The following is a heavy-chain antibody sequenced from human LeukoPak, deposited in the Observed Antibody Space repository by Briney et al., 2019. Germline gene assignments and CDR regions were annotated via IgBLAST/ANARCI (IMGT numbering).Heavy chain of an antibody. CDR3: AKGRGSSGYIYFDY. CDR1: GFTFSSYG. V-gene: IGHV3-30*02. Sequence: GGSLRLSCAASGFTFSSYGMHWVRQAPGKGLEWVAFIKYEGSDKYYIDSVKGRFTISRDNSKNTLFLQMNSLRSEDTAVYYCAKGRGSSGYIYFDYWGQGTLVTVSS. J-gene: IGHJ4*02. CDR2: IKYEGSDK. D-gene: IGHD6-19*01.